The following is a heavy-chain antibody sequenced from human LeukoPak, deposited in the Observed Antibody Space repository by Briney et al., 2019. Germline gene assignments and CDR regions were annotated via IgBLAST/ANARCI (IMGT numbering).Heavy chain of an antibody. V-gene: IGHV3-23*01. CDR1: GFTFSSYA. CDR2: ISGSGGST. Sequence: AGGSLRLSCAASGFTFSSYAMSWVRQAPGKGLEWVSAISGSGGSTYYADSVKGRFTISRDNSKNTLYLQMNSLRAEDTAVYYCAKTPPYYYDSSGYYYVFWGQGTLVTVSS. CDR3: AKTPPYYYDSSGYYYVF. J-gene: IGHJ4*02. D-gene: IGHD3-22*01.